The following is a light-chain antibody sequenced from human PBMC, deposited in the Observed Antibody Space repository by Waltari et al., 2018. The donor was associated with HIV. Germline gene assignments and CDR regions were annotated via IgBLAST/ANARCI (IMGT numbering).Light chain of an antibody. CDR2: SKN. Sequence: QSALTQPHSASGTHGQRVTISCSGRSSNYGSNNVHCYQHFPGTATKLLIYSKNQRPSGVPDRFSGSQSCTSASLAISGLQSEDEADYYCAVWDDSLNGCVFGGGTKLTVL. J-gene: IGLJ2*01. CDR1: SSNYGSNN. V-gene: IGLV1-44*01. CDR3: AVWDDSLNGCV.